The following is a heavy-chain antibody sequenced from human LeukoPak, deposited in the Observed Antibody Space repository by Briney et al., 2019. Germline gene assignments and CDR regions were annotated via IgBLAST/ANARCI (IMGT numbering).Heavy chain of an antibody. J-gene: IGHJ5*02. Sequence: GASEKVLRKASGRLLKRYSIRWARQAPGQGLEGMGRIIPNLGIANYTQKFQGRVTITADKSTSTAYMELSSLRSEDTAVYYCARDTSITIFGVVIPFDPWGQGTLVTVSS. CDR1: GRLLKRYS. CDR2: IIPNLGIA. CDR3: ARDTSITIFGVVIPFDP. D-gene: IGHD3-3*01. V-gene: IGHV1-69*04.